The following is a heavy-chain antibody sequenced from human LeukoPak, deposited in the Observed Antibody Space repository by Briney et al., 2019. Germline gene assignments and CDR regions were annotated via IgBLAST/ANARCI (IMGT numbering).Heavy chain of an antibody. CDR3: ARGRGGSYDY. J-gene: IGHJ4*02. CDR1: GYTFTSYY. D-gene: IGHD1-26*01. Sequence: GASVKVSCKASGYTFTSYYMHWVRQATGQGLEWMGWMNPNSGNTGYAQKFQGRVTITRNTSISTAYMELSSLRSEDTAVYYCARGRGGSYDYWGQGTLVTVSS. CDR2: MNPNSGNT. V-gene: IGHV1-8*01.